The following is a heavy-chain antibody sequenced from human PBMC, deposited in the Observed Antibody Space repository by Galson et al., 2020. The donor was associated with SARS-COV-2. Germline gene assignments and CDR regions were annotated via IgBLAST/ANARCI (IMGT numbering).Heavy chain of an antibody. D-gene: IGHD2-15*01. J-gene: IGHJ6*02. CDR3: ARSYCGGGSCSYQYYYYAMDV. CDR1: GFTFSTYS. V-gene: IGHV3-48*04. CDR2: ISISSRTI. Sequence: GGSLRLSCTASGFTFSTYSMNWVRQAPGKGLEWVSYISISSRTIYYADSVKGRFTLSRDNAENSLYLQMNSLRAEDTGVYYCARSYCGGGSCSYQYYYYAMDVWGQGTTVTVSS.